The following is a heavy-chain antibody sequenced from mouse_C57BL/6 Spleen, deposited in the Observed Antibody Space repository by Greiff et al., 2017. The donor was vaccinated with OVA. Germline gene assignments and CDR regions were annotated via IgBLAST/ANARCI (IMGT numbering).Heavy chain of an antibody. V-gene: IGHV1-22*01. CDR1: GYTFTDYN. CDR3: ASYSNYYYAMDY. Sequence: VQLKQSGPELVKPGASVKMSCKASGYTFTDYNMHWVKQSHGKSLEWIGYINPNNGGTSYNQKFKGKATLTVNKSSSTAYMELRSLTSEDSAVYYCASYSNYYYAMDYWGQGTSVTVSS. D-gene: IGHD2-5*01. CDR2: INPNNGGT. J-gene: IGHJ4*01.